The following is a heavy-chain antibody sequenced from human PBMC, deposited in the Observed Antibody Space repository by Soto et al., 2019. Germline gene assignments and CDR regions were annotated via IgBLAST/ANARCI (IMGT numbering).Heavy chain of an antibody. V-gene: IGHV1-69*13. CDR3: ARMYYYDSSVYANFPH. J-gene: IGHJ1*01. CDR1: GGTFSSYA. D-gene: IGHD3-22*01. CDR2: IIPIFGTA. Sequence: SVKVSCKASGGTFSSYAISWVRQAPGQGLEWMGGIIPIFGTANYAQKFQGRVAITADESTSTAYMELSSLRSEDTAVYYCARMYYYDSSVYANFPHWGHGTLVTLSS.